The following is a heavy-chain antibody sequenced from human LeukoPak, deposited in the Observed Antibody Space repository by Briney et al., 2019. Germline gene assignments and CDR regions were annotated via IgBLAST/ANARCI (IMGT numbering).Heavy chain of an antibody. J-gene: IGHJ3*02. CDR2: ISNDSVDK. CDR1: GFSFIDYY. Sequence: PGGSLRLSCVGSGFSFIDYYMSWIRQAPGKGLEWVSYISNDSVDKYYVDSVRGRFTISMDNAKKSMYLQMSGLRVEDTAVYYCARRDWVSGAVRAFDIWGQGTMVTVSS. D-gene: IGHD3-3*01. CDR3: ARRDWVSGAVRAFDI. V-gene: IGHV3-11*04.